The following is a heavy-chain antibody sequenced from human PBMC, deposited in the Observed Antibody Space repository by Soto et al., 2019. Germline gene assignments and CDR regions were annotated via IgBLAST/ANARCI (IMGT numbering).Heavy chain of an antibody. CDR3: ARGSYDFWSGYHPIDY. D-gene: IGHD3-3*01. Sequence: GGSLRLSCAASGFTFSSYAMHWVRQAPGKGLEYVSAISSNGGSTYYANSVKGRFTISRDNSKNTLYLQMGSLRAEDMAVYYCARGSYDFWSGYHPIDYWGQGTLVTVSS. CDR1: GFTFSSYA. CDR2: ISSNGGST. J-gene: IGHJ4*02. V-gene: IGHV3-64*01.